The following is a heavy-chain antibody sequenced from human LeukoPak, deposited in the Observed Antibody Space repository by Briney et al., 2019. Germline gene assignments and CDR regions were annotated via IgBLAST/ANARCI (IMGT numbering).Heavy chain of an antibody. CDR2: INHSGST. CDR3: ARGLGYYDSSGSSLYYFDY. V-gene: IGHV4-39*07. J-gene: IGHJ4*02. D-gene: IGHD3-22*01. CDR1: GGSISSGGYY. Sequence: PSETLSLTCTVSGGSISSGGYYWSWIRQPPGKGLEWIGEINHSGSTNYNPSLKSRVTISVDTSKNQFSLKLSSVTAADTAVYYCARGLGYYDSSGSSLYYFDYWGQGTLVTVSS.